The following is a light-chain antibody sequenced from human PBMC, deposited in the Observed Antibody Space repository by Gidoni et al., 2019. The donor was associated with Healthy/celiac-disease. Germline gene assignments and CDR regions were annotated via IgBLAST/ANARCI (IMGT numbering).Light chain of an antibody. CDR3: QQFNSYPHIPGALT. J-gene: IGKJ4*01. Sequence: AIQLTQSPSSLSASVGDRVTITCRASQGISSALAWYQQKPGKAPKLLIYDASSLESGVPSRFSGSGSGTDFTLTISSLQPEDFATYYCQQFNSYPHIPGALTFGGGTKVEIK. V-gene: IGKV1-13*02. CDR1: QGISSA. CDR2: DAS.